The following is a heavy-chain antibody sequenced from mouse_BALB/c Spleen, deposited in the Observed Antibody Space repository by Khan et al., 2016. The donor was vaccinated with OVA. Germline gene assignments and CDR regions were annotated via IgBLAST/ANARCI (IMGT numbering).Heavy chain of an antibody. CDR3: EGDYCFVY. CDR1: GFTFSNYA. V-gene: IGHV5-6-5*01. J-gene: IGHJ3*01. CDR2: ISTGDTT. Sequence: EVELVESGGGLVKPGGSLKVSCAASGFTFSNYAMPWVRQTPEKRLEWVASISTGDTTYYPDSVKGRFSISRDNARYILYLHMSSLWSVDTAMYYCEGDYCFVYWGQGTLVTVSA.